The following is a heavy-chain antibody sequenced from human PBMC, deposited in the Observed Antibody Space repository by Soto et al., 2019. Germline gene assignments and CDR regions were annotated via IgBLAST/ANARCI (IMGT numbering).Heavy chain of an antibody. CDR3: AKVRYSSPMGYYYVMDV. J-gene: IGHJ6*02. CDR1: RVAFSKFI. Sequence: QAQLEQSGGEVKKPGSSVKVSCKASRVAFSKFIVTWVRQAPGVGLEWVGGIIPVFGTENDAQKFQGRVTITADESTSTSYMEVNNLRSKDTAVYYGAKVRYSSPMGYYYVMDVWGQGTTVTVSS. D-gene: IGHD2-2*01. CDR2: IIPVFGTE. V-gene: IGHV1-69*01.